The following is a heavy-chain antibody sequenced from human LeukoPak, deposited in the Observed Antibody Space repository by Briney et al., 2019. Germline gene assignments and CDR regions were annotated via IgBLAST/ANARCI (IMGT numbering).Heavy chain of an antibody. V-gene: IGHV3-23*01. J-gene: IGHJ4*02. D-gene: IGHD3-22*01. CDR2: ISGSGGST. CDR3: AKVNRPSSGPLD. Sequence: GGSLRLSCAASGFTFSSYAMSWVRRAPGKGLEWVSAISGSGGSTYYADSVKGRFTISRDNSKNTLYLQMNSLRAEDTAVYYCAKVNRPSSGPLDWGQGTLVTVSS. CDR1: GFTFSSYA.